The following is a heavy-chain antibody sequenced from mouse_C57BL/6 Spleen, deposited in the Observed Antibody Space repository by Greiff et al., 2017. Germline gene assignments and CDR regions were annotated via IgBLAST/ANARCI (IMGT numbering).Heavy chain of an antibody. J-gene: IGHJ4*01. CDR1: GFTFSSYG. CDR3: ARHTVVATGAMDY. V-gene: IGHV5-6*01. Sequence: EVQLLQSGADLVKPGGSLTLSCAASGFTFSSYGMSWVRQTPDKRLEWVGTISRGGSYTDYTDSVKGRFTISRDNAKNTMYLQMSSLKSEDTAMYYCARHTVVATGAMDYWGQGTSVTVSA. D-gene: IGHD1-1*01. CDR2: ISRGGSYT.